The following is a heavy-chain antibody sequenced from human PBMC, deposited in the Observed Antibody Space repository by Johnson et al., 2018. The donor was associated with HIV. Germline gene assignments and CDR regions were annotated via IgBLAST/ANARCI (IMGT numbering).Heavy chain of an antibody. CDR2: ISWNSGSI. D-gene: IGHD3-22*01. CDR3: AKGGSYYYDSSGYFDAFDI. CDR1: GFTFDDYA. J-gene: IGHJ3*02. V-gene: IGHV3-9*01. Sequence: LVESGGGLVQPGRSLRLSCAASGFTFDDYAMHWVRQAPGKGLEWVSGISWNSGSIGYADSVKGRFTISRDNAKNSLYLQMNSLRAEDTALYYCAKGGSYYYDSSGYFDAFDIWGQGTMVTVSS.